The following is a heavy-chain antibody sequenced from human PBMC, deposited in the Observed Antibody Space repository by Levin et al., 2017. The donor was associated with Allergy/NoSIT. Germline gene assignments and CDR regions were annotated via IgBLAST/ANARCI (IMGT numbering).Heavy chain of an antibody. CDR2: ISSTGSTI. CDR3: ARQLGNFWSGYNYFDY. J-gene: IGHJ4*02. V-gene: IGHV3-48*03. D-gene: IGHD3-3*01. CDR1: GFTFSSSE. Sequence: LSLTCAASGFTFSSSEINWVRRAPVKGLEWVSYISSTGSTIYSADSVKGRFTISRDNAKNSLYLHMNSLRAEDTAVYYCARQLGNFWSGYNYFDYWGQGTLVTVSS.